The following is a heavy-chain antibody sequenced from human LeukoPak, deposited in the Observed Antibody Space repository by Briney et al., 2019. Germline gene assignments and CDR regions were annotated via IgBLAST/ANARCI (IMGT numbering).Heavy chain of an antibody. CDR3: TRAVITFGAAVAKGFDC. CDR2: IYYSGST. Sequence: PSETLSLTCTVSAGSFSTYYWSWIRQPPGKGREWIGYIYYSGSTDYNPSLKSRVTMSLDTSKTQFSLNLNSVTAADTAVYYCTRAVITFGAAVAKGFDCWGQGTLVTVSS. CDR1: AGSFSTYY. J-gene: IGHJ4*02. V-gene: IGHV4-59*01. D-gene: IGHD3-16*01.